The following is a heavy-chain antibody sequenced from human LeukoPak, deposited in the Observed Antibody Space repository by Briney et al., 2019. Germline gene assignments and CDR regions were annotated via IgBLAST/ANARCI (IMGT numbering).Heavy chain of an antibody. V-gene: IGHV4-34*01. Sequence: SETLSLTCAVYGGSFSGYYWSWIRQPPGKGLEWIGELNHSGSTNYNPSLKSRVTISVDTTKNQFSLKLSSVTAADTAVYYCARGETGYSYVFDYWGQGTLVTVSS. CDR2: LNHSGST. CDR1: GGSFSGYY. CDR3: ARGETGYSYVFDY. D-gene: IGHD5-18*01. J-gene: IGHJ4*02.